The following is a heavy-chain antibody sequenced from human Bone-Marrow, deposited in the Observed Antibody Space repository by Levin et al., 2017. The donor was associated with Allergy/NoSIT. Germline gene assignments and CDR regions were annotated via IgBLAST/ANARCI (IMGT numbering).Heavy chain of an antibody. Sequence: GESLKISCAASGITFKSYTMNWVRQAPGKGLEWVSSISSSSIYIYYADSVKGRFTISRDNARQSVYLEMNSLIVEDTATYYCATIPRILGSTRPEDYFDSWGQGTLVTVSS. V-gene: IGHV3-21*01. CDR3: ATIPRILGSTRPEDYFDS. J-gene: IGHJ4*02. CDR1: GITFKSYT. D-gene: IGHD1-26*01. CDR2: ISSSSIYI.